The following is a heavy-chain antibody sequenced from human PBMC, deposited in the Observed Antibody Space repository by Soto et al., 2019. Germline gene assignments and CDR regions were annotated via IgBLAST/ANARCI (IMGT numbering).Heavy chain of an antibody. V-gene: IGHV1-69*13. Sequence: SLKVSCKTSGGTFSSYAISWVRQAPGQGLEWMGGIIPIFGTANYAQKFQGRVTLTADESTSTAYMELSSLRSEDTAVYYCASDYYDTRGYYYNYWGQGTLVTVSS. J-gene: IGHJ4*02. CDR3: ASDYYDTRGYYYNY. CDR2: IIPIFGTA. CDR1: GGTFSSYA. D-gene: IGHD3-22*01.